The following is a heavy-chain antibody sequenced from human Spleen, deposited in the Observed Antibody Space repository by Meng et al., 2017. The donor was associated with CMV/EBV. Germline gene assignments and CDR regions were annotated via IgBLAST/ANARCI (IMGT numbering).Heavy chain of an antibody. Sequence: GSLRLSCTVSGGSIRKSSYYWAWIRQPPGKGLEWIGSIYYSGSTYYNPSLKSRVTISVDTSKNQYSLKLNSVTAADTAVYYCARDTEGITVAGSFDFWGQGTLVTVSS. J-gene: IGHJ4*02. CDR2: IYYSGST. V-gene: IGHV4-39*07. CDR3: ARDTEGITVAGSFDF. D-gene: IGHD6-13*01. CDR1: GGSIRKSSYY.